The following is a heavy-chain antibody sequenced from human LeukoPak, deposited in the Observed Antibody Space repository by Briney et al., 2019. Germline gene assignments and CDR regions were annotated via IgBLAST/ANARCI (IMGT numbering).Heavy chain of an antibody. J-gene: IGHJ3*02. D-gene: IGHD6-19*01. CDR3: ARYSSGWPYDAFDI. V-gene: IGHV3-11*01. Sequence: GGSLRLSCAASGFTFSDYYMSWIRQAPGKGLEWVSYISSSGSTICYADSVKGRFTISRDNAKNSLYLQMNSLRAEDTAVYYCARYSSGWPYDAFDIWGQGTMVTVSS. CDR2: ISSSGSTI. CDR1: GFTFSDYY.